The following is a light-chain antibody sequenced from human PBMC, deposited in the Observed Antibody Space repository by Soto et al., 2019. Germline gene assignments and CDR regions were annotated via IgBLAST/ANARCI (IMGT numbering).Light chain of an antibody. Sequence: VLTQPPSVSAAPGQKVTISCSGSSSNVGGNSVSWYQQLPGTAPKLLIYDDNKRPSGIPDRFSGSKSGTSATLGITGFQTGDEADYYCGSWDSSLSAYVFGTGTKLTVL. CDR2: DDN. J-gene: IGLJ1*01. V-gene: IGLV1-51*01. CDR1: SSNVGGNS. CDR3: GSWDSSLSAYV.